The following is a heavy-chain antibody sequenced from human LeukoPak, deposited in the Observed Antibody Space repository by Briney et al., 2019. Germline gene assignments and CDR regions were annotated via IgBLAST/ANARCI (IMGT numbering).Heavy chain of an antibody. CDR2: IYYSGST. Sequence: SETLSLTCTVSGGSVSSGGYYWSWIRQHPGKGLEWIGYIYYSGSTYYNPSLKSRVTISVDTSKNQFSLKLSSVTAADTAVYYCARDGLRFLDRRWYYYYGMDVWGQGTTVTVSS. CDR1: GGSVSSGGYY. D-gene: IGHD3-3*01. V-gene: IGHV4-31*03. J-gene: IGHJ6*02. CDR3: ARDGLRFLDRRWYYYYGMDV.